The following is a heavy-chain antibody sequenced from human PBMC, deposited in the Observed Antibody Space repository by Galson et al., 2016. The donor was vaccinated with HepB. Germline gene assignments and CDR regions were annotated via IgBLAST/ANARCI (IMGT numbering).Heavy chain of an antibody. Sequence: SLRLSCAASGFTFSSYSMNWVRQAPGKGLEWVSSISSSSSYINYADSVKGRFTISRDNAKNSLYLQMNSLRAEDTAVYYCARDLRRSSSSSDYWGREPWSPSPQ. V-gene: IGHV3-21*06. J-gene: IGHJ4*02. CDR1: GFTFSSYS. D-gene: IGHD6-6*01. CDR3: ARDLRRSSSSSDY. CDR2: ISSSSSYI.